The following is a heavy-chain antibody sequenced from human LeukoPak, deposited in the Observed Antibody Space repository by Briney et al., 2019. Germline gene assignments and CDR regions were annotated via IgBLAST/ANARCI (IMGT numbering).Heavy chain of an antibody. Sequence: LSLTCTVSGGSISSSSYYWGWIRQPPGKGLEWVAVISYDGSNKYYADSVKGRFTISRDNSKNTLYLQMNSLRADDTAVYYCARARAPVTRISSFDIWGQGTMVTVSS. CDR1: GGSISSSS. CDR2: ISYDGSNK. CDR3: ARARAPVTRISSFDI. V-gene: IGHV3-30*03. J-gene: IGHJ3*02. D-gene: IGHD4-17*01.